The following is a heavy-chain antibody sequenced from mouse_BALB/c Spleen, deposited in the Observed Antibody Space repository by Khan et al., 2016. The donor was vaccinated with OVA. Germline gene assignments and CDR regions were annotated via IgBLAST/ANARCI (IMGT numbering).Heavy chain of an antibody. V-gene: IGHV1S56*01. CDR3: SSGGYGGFAY. D-gene: IGHD2-14*01. CDR2: IFPGDNST. J-gene: IGHJ3*01. CDR1: GYTFTSYD. Sequence: QVQLQQSGAELVKPGASVKLSCKASGYTFTSYDINWVRQRPEQGLEWIGWIFPGDNSTKYNEKFKGKATLSTDKSSSTAYMQLSRLTSEDSAVYFCSSGGYGGFAYWGQGTLVTVSA.